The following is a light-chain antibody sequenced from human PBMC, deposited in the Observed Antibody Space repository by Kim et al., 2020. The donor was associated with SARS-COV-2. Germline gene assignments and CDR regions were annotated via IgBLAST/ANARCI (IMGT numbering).Light chain of an antibody. CDR2: ETS. CDR3: HHSKT. J-gene: IGKJ1*01. CDR1: QNIGAF. V-gene: IGKV3-11*01. Sequence: ATLSLSPGQRATLSCRASQNIGAFLAWYQQKPGQAPRLLIYETSKRATGIPARFSGSGSGTDFTLNIISLEPEDFALYYCHHSKTFGQGTRVEIK.